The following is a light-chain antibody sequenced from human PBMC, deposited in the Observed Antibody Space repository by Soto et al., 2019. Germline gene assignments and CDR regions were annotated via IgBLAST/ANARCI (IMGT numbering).Light chain of an antibody. J-gene: IGLJ1*01. Sequence: QPVLTQPPSASGTPGQRVTISCSGGSSNIGTNTVNWYQQLPGTAPKLLIYNNNQRPSGVPDRFSGSTSGTSASLAISGLQSEEDADYYCAAWDDSLNGYVFGTGTKLTVL. V-gene: IGLV1-44*01. CDR1: SSNIGTNT. CDR2: NNN. CDR3: AAWDDSLNGYV.